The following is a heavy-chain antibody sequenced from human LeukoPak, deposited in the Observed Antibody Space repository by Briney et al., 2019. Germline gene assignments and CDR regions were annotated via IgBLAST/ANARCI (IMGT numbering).Heavy chain of an antibody. V-gene: IGHV3-7*01. CDR2: IKQDGSEK. Sequence: GGSLRLSCAGSGFTFSNYAMHWVRQAPGKGLEWVANIKQDGSEKYYVDSVKGRFTISRDNAKNSLYLQMNSLRAEDTAVYYCAVGVDYWGQGTLVTVSS. J-gene: IGHJ4*02. CDR1: GFTFSNYA. CDR3: AVGVDY.